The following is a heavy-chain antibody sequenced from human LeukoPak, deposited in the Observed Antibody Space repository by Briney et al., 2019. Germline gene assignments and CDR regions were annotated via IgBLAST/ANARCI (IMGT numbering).Heavy chain of an antibody. CDR3: AKTSDQPLYSKFVC. J-gene: IGHJ4*02. Sequence: GGSMRLSCATAGFTISFFGVYWGRQAPDKRLGRGAFIHCDGIYKFYAYSVQGRFSSSRDNSKRTLFLQMNRLRPDDTALYYCAKTSDQPLYSKFVCWGQGTLVTVSS. V-gene: IGHV3-30*02. D-gene: IGHD1-14*01. CDR2: IHCDGIYK. CDR1: GFTISFFG.